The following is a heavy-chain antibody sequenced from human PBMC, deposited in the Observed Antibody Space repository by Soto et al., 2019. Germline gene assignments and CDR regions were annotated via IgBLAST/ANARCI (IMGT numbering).Heavy chain of an antibody. Sequence: ESGGGVVQPGRSLRLSCAASGFTFSSYGMHWVRQAPGKGLEWVAVISYDGSNKDYADSVKGRFTISRDNSKNTLYLQMNSLRAEDTAVYYCATQGGSWYWSEFDYWGQGTLVTVSS. J-gene: IGHJ4*02. CDR3: ATQGGSWYWSEFDY. D-gene: IGHD6-13*01. CDR1: GFTFSSYG. CDR2: ISYDGSNK. V-gene: IGHV3-30*03.